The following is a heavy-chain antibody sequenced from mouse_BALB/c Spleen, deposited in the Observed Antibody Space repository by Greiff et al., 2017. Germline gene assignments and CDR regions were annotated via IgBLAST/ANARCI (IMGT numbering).Heavy chain of an antibody. CDR1: GYAFTNYL. J-gene: IGHJ4*01. Sequence: QVQLKESGAELVRPGTSVKVSCKASGYAFTNYLIEWVKQRPGQGLEWIGVINPGSGGTNYNEKFKGKATLTADKSSSTAYMQLSSLTSDDSAVYFCARDYYGSSHAMDYWGQGTSVTVSS. V-gene: IGHV1-54*01. CDR3: ARDYYGSSHAMDY. CDR2: INPGSGGT. D-gene: IGHD1-1*01.